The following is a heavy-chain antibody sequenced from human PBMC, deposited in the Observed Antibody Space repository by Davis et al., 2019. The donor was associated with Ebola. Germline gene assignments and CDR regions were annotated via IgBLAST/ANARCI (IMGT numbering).Heavy chain of an antibody. V-gene: IGHV3-33*01. J-gene: IGHJ6*02. D-gene: IGHD1-26*01. CDR1: GFTFSSYG. CDR2: IWYDGSNK. CDR3: ARGGNGSFYGMDV. Sequence: GGSLRPSCAAPGFTFSSYGMHWVRQAPGKGLEWVAVIWYDGSNKYYADSVKGRFTISRDNSKNTLYLQMNSMRAEDTAVYYCARGGNGSFYGMDVWGQGTTVTVSS.